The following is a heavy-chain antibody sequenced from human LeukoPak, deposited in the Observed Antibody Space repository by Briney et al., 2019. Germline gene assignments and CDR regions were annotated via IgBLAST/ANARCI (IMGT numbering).Heavy chain of an antibody. J-gene: IGHJ4*02. V-gene: IGHV3-30*04. CDR1: GFTFSSYA. D-gene: IGHD2-2*02. Sequence: GRSLRLSCATSGFTFSSYAFHWVRQAPGKGLEWVATMSFDVNNKYYADSVRGRFTISRDNSKNTLYLQMNSLRAEDTAVYSCARGFCTSSSCYNDYWGQRTLVTASS. CDR2: MSFDVNNK. CDR3: ARGFCTSSSCYNDY.